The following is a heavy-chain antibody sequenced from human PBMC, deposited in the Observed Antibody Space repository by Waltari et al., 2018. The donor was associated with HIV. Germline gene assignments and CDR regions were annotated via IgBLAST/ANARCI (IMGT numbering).Heavy chain of an antibody. CDR3: AKYSGSYWGAHNWFDP. Sequence: EVQLVESGGGLVQPGGSLRLSCAPSGFTFCTYWLTWLRQAPGEGLDGVANIRKYGSEKPYADSVRGRFTNSRDNPKNSLYLQMNSLRAEDTAVYYCAKYSGSYWGAHNWFDPWGQGTLVTVSS. J-gene: IGHJ5*02. D-gene: IGHD1-26*01. CDR1: GFTFCTYW. V-gene: IGHV3-7*01. CDR2: IRKYGSEK.